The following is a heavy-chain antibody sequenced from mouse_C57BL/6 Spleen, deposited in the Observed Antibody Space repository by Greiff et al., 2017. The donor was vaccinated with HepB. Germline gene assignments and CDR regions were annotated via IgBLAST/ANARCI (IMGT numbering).Heavy chain of an antibody. CDR3: ASYGSSYEGFAY. V-gene: IGHV5-4*01. D-gene: IGHD1-1*01. CDR2: ISDGGSYT. Sequence: EVQVVESGGGLVKPGGSLKLSCAASGFTFSSYAMSWVRQTPEKRLEWVATISDGGSYTYYPDNVKGRFTISRDNAKNNLYLQRSHLKSEDTAMYYCASYGSSYEGFAYWGQGTLVTVSA. J-gene: IGHJ3*01. CDR1: GFTFSSYA.